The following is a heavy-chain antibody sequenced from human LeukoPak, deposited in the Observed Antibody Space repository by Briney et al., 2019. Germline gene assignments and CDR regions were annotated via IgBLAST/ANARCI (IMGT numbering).Heavy chain of an antibody. CDR1: GFSLSNYW. Sequence: PGGSLRLSCAASGFSLSNYWMNWVRQAPGKGLEWVAFIRYDGSNKYYADSVKGRFTISRDNSKNTLYLQMNSLRAEDTAVYYCAKLFGVARDYWGQGTLVTVSS. V-gene: IGHV3-30*02. CDR3: AKLFGVARDY. CDR2: IRYDGSNK. J-gene: IGHJ4*02. D-gene: IGHD3-3*01.